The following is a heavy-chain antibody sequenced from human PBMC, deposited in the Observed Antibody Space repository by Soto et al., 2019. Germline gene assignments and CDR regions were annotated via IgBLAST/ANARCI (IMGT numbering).Heavy chain of an antibody. Sequence: QVQLQDSGPGLVEPSQTLSLTCTVSGDSISSSGDYWTWIRQHPGKGLEWIGYMYNSGSTYYNPSLKSRVTISVDTSKNQFSLKLSSVTAADTAVYYCARDPGDGYNYDYWGQGTLVTVSS. CDR2: MYNSGST. V-gene: IGHV4-31*03. CDR1: GDSISSSGDY. CDR3: ARDPGDGYNYDY. J-gene: IGHJ4*02. D-gene: IGHD5-12*01.